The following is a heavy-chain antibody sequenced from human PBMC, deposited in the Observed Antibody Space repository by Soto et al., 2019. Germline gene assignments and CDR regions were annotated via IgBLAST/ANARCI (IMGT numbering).Heavy chain of an antibody. J-gene: IGHJ4*02. CDR2: ISDGGSI. CDR3: ARDPGPECTTANCYTDC. CDR1: CGSSSSYH. D-gene: IGHD2-2*01. V-gene: IGHV4-59*12. Sequence: SETLSVTCTVSCGSSSSYHWSWIRQSPGKGLEWIGFISDGGSINYNPSLKSRVTISVDTSKNQFSLKLRSVTAADTAVYYCARDPGPECTTANCYTDCWGQGKLVTVSS.